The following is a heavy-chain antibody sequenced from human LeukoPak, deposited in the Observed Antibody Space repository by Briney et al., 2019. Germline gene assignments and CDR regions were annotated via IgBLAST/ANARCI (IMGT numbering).Heavy chain of an antibody. Sequence: KPSETLSLTCTVSGGSISSSSYYWGWIRQPPGKGLEWIGSIYYSGSTYYNPSLKSRVTISVDTSKNQFSLKLSSVTAADTAVYYCARERGYSSSWTDYYYYMDVWGKGTTVTVSS. J-gene: IGHJ6*03. CDR2: IYYSGST. D-gene: IGHD6-13*01. V-gene: IGHV4-39*02. CDR1: GGSISSSSYY. CDR3: ARERGYSSSWTDYYYYMDV.